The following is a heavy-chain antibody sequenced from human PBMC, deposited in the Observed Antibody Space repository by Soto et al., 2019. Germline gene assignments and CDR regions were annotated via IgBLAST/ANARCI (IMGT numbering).Heavy chain of an antibody. CDR2: AYYRSQWYY. CDR1: GDSVSSNSAA. D-gene: IGHD2-21*02. J-gene: IGHJ6*02. V-gene: IGHV6-1*01. Sequence: QVQLQPSGPGLVKPSQTLSLTCAISGDSVSSNSAAWNWIRQSPSRGLEWLGRAYYRSQWYYDSAVPMKSRIIVIPHTAKNQFPQQLNSVTPDDTAVYYCTKQKGDSRTYNGMDVWGQGTTVIVSS. CDR3: TKQKGDSRTYNGMDV.